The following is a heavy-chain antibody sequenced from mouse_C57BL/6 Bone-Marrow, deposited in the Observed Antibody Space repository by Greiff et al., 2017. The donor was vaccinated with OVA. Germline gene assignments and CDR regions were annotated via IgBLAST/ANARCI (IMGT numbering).Heavy chain of an antibody. D-gene: IGHD1-1*02. CDR1: GYTFTDYY. CDR3: AREDGAPCFGV. Sequence: EVQLQQSGPELVKPGASVKISCKASGYTFTDYYMNWVKQSHGKSLEWIGDINPNNGGTSYNQKFKGKATLTVAKSSSTAYMELRSLTSEDSAVYYCAREDGAPCFGVWGTGTTLTVSS. CDR2: INPNNGGT. V-gene: IGHV1-26*01. J-gene: IGHJ1*03.